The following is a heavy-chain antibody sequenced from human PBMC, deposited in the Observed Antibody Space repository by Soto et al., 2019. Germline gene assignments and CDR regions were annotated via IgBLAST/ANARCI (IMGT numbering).Heavy chain of an antibody. J-gene: IGHJ3*02. CDR1: GFNFINYG. CDR2: IWYDGSNK. CDR3: ARGRWERRGDCGFDI. D-gene: IGHD1-1*01. V-gene: IGHV3-33*01. Sequence: PWGPVILCSPASGFNFINYGMHRIIQNTDKGLEWVAVIWYDGSNKYYADSVKGRFTIYRDKSKNTLYLQMNSLRAEDTAVYYCARGRWERRGDCGFDIRGQRRMGTVSS.